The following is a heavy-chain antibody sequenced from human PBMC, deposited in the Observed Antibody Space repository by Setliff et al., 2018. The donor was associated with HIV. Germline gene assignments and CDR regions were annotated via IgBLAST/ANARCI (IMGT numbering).Heavy chain of an antibody. CDR3: ARRGGYTYYYDSSGYHRGPNDAFDI. J-gene: IGHJ3*02. CDR2: INHSGST. V-gene: IGHV4-34*01. CDR1: GGSFSGYY. Sequence: SETLSLTCAVYGGSFSGYYWSWIRQPPGKGLEWIGEINHSGSTNYNPSLKSRVTISVDTSKNQFSLKLSSVTAADTAVYYCARRGGYTYYYDSSGYHRGPNDAFDIWGQGTMVTV. D-gene: IGHD3-22*01.